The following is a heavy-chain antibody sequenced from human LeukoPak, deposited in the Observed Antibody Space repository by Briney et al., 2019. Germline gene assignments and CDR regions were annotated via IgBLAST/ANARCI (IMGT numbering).Heavy chain of an antibody. J-gene: IGHJ4*02. CDR3: ASARGSYYFDY. CDR1: GGSISSSSYY. Sequence: SETLSLTCTVSGGSISSSSYYWGWTRQPPGKGLEWIGSIYYSGSTYYNPSLKSLVTISVDTSKNQFSLKLSSVTAADTAVYYCASARGSYYFDYWGQGTLVTVSS. CDR2: IYYSGST. D-gene: IGHD3-16*01. V-gene: IGHV4-39*01.